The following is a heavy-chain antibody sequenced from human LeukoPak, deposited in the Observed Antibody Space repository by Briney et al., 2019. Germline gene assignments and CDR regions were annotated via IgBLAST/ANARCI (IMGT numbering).Heavy chain of an antibody. Sequence: SETLSLTCTVSGGSISSSRYYWGWIRQPPGKGLEWIGSISYSGSTNYNPSVKSRVTISVDTSKNQFSLKLSSVTAADTAVYYCARAVAGPLVGPYDYYMDVWGKGATVTVSS. CDR2: ISYSGST. CDR3: ARAVAGPLVGPYDYYMDV. D-gene: IGHD6-19*01. V-gene: IGHV4-39*07. J-gene: IGHJ6*03. CDR1: GGSISSSRYY.